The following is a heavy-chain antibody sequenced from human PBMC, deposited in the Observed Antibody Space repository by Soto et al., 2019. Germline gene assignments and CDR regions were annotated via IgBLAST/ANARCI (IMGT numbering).Heavy chain of an antibody. J-gene: IGHJ4*02. D-gene: IGHD3-3*01. V-gene: IGHV3-15*01. CDR1: GFTFSNAW. Sequence: VQLVESGGGLVKPGGSLRLSCAASGFTFSNAWMSWVRQAPGKGLEWVGRIKSKTDGGTTDYAAPVKGRFTISRDHSKNTLYLQMNSLKTEDTAVYYCTTTTLRFLEWLPHDYWGQGTLVTVSS. CDR2: IKSKTDGGTT. CDR3: TTTTLRFLEWLPHDY.